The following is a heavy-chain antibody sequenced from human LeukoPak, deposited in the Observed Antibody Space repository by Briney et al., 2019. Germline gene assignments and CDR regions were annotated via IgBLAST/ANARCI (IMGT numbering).Heavy chain of an antibody. CDR1: GYTFTSYD. CDR2: MNPNSGNT. CDR3: ARGPDYVWGSSSLFDY. Sequence: GASVKVSCKASGYTFTSYDINWVRQATGQGLEWMGWMNPNSGNTGYAQKFQGRVTMTRSTSISTAYMELSSLRSEDTAVYYCARGPDYVWGSSSLFDYWGPETLGTVSS. J-gene: IGHJ4*02. D-gene: IGHD3-16*01. V-gene: IGHV1-8*01.